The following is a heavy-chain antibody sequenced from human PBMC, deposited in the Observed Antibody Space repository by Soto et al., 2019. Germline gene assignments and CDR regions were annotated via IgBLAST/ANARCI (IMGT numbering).Heavy chain of an antibody. CDR2: ISAYNGNT. J-gene: IGHJ6*02. Sequence: ASVKVSCKASGYTFTSYGISWVRQAPGQGLEWMGWISAYNGNTNYAQKLQGRVTMTTDTSTSTAYMELRSLRSDDTAVYYCARSMVRGVSTYYYGMDVWGQGTTVTVSS. CDR3: ARSMVRGVSTYYYGMDV. V-gene: IGHV1-18*01. D-gene: IGHD3-10*01. CDR1: GYTFTSYG.